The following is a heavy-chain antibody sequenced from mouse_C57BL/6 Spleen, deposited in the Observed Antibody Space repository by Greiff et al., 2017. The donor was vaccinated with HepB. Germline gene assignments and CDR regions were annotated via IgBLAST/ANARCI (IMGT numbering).Heavy chain of an antibody. J-gene: IGHJ1*03. CDR3: ARDYYGSSLYWYFDV. Sequence: VQLQQPGAELVKPGASVKLSCKASGYTFTSYWMHWVKQRPGRGLEWIGRIDPKSGGTKYHEKFKSKATLTVDKPSSTAYMQLSSLTSEDSAVYDCARDYYGSSLYWYFDVWGTGTTVTVSS. CDR1: GYTFTSYW. D-gene: IGHD1-1*01. V-gene: IGHV1-72*01. CDR2: IDPKSGGT.